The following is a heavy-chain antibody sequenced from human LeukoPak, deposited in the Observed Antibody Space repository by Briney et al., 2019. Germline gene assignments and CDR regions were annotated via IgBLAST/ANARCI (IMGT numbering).Heavy chain of an antibody. J-gene: IGHJ4*02. CDR2: IYYSGST. CDR3: ARGGGYYFDY. CDR1: GGSISSYY. D-gene: IGHD3-16*01. V-gene: IGHV4-59*12. Sequence: PSETLSLTCTASGGSISSYYWSWIRQPPGKGLEWIGYIYYSGSTNYNPSFKSGVNISVDTSKNQFSLKLSSVTSAETAVYYCARGGGYYFDYWGQGTLVTVSS.